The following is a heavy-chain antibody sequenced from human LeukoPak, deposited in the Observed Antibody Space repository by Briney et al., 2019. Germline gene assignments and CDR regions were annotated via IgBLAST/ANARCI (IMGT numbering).Heavy chain of an antibody. CDR2: ISGSGGST. Sequence: GGSLRFSCAASGFTFSSYAMSWVRQAPGKGLEWVSAISGSGGSTYYADSVKGRFTISRDNSKNTLHLQMNSLRAEDTAVYYCAMRPVGAKSSLYFDYWGQGTLVTVSS. V-gene: IGHV3-23*01. CDR1: GFTFSSYA. D-gene: IGHD1-26*01. CDR3: AMRPVGAKSSLYFDY. J-gene: IGHJ4*02.